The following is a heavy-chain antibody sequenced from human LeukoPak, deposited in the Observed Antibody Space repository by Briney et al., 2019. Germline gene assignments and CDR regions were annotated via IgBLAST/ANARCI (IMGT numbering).Heavy chain of an antibody. D-gene: IGHD2-2*01. J-gene: IGHJ4*02. Sequence: GGSLRLSCAVSGFTFSDYNMNWVRQAPGKGLEWVSFISESSNYIYYADSVKGRFTISRDNARNSLYLRMNSLRAEDTAVYFCARDTGYCTGSTCYRTPFDYWGQGTLVTVSS. CDR3: ARDTGYCTGSTCYRTPFDY. CDR2: ISESSNYI. CDR1: GFTFSDYN. V-gene: IGHV3-21*01.